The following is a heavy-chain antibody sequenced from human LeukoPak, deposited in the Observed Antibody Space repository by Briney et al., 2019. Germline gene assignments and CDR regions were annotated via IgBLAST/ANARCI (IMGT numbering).Heavy chain of an antibody. CDR2: IKQDGSDK. Sequence: GGSLRLSCAASGFTFSSYWMTWVRQAPGKGLEWEANIKQDGSDKYYVDSVKGRFTISRDNAKTSLYQHMNSLTADDTAVYYCAGAKYSSGWYGYFDYWGQGALVTVSS. D-gene: IGHD6-19*01. V-gene: IGHV3-7*04. CDR1: GFTFSSYW. CDR3: AGAKYSSGWYGYFDY. J-gene: IGHJ4*02.